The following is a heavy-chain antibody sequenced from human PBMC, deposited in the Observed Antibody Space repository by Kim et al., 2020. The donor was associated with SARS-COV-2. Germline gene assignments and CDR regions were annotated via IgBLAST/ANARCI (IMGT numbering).Heavy chain of an antibody. CDR3: ARLSQITIFGVVPDYFDY. V-gene: IGHV1-3*01. D-gene: IGHD3-3*01. J-gene: IGHJ4*02. Sequence: QGRVTITRDTSASTAYMELSSLRSEDTAVYYCARLSQITIFGVVPDYFDYWGQGTLVTVSS.